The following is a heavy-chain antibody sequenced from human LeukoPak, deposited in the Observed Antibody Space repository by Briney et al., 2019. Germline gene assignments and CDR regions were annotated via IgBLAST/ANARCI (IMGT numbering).Heavy chain of an antibody. J-gene: IGHJ5*02. CDR2: VYHSGST. CDR1: GYTITSGDY. D-gene: IGHD2-15*01. Sequence: PSETLSLTCTVSGYTITSGDYWGWIRQPPGKGLEWIGSVYHSGSTVYNPSFKSRVSISVDTSKNQFSLQLSFVTAADTAVYYCARNHSSLTVVAAMRHNCFDPWGQGNLVTVSS. CDR3: ARNHSSLTVVAAMRHNCFDP. V-gene: IGHV4-38-2*02.